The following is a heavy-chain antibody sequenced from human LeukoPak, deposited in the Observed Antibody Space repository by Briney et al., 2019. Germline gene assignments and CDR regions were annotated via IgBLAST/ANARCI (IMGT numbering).Heavy chain of an antibody. CDR3: ARRMTTVMYNWFDP. J-gene: IGHJ5*02. CDR2: IYYSGST. Sequence: SETLSLTCTVSGGSISSGGYYWSWIRQHPGKGLERIGYIYYSGSTYYNPSLKSRVTISVDTSKNQFSLKLSSVTAADTAVYYCARRMTTVMYNWFDPWGQGTLVTVSS. D-gene: IGHD4-11*01. V-gene: IGHV4-31*03. CDR1: GGSISSGGYY.